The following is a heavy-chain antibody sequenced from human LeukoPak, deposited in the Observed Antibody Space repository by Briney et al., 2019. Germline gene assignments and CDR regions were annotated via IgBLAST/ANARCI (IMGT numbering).Heavy chain of an antibody. J-gene: IGHJ4*02. CDR1: GFTFSAFA. D-gene: IGHD1-26*01. Sequence: PGGSLRLSCAASGFTFSAFAMTWVRQAPGKGLEWVSTITDDGYNTYSADSVKGRITFSRDNSKNTLYLQMTSLGAEDTAIFFCAKVPNSGTHYYFDSWGQGALVTVSS. CDR2: ITDDGYNT. CDR3: AKVPNSGTHYYFDS. V-gene: IGHV3-23*01.